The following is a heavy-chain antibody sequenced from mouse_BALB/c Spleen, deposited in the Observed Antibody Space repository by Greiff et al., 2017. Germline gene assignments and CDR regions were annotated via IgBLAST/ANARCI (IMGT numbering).Heavy chain of an antibody. D-gene: IGHD1-1*01. CDR1: GYTFTSYW. CDR3: ARGDYYGSSSLLHFDV. CDR2: INPSNGRT. Sequence: QVQLQQPGAELVKPGASVKLSCKASGYTFTSYWMHWVKQRPGQGLEWIGEINPSNGRTNYNEKFKSKATLTVDKSSSTAYMQLSSLTSEDSAVYYCARGDYYGSSSLLHFDVWGAGTTVTVSS. V-gene: IGHV1S81*02. J-gene: IGHJ1*01.